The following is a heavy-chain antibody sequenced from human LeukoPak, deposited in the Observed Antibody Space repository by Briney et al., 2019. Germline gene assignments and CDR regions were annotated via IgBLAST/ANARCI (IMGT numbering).Heavy chain of an antibody. CDR3: ARVRSGTYSDQYYFDF. V-gene: IGHV4-61*02. J-gene: IGHJ4*02. Sequence: SQTLSLTCTVSGGSISSGSYYWSWIRQPAGKGLERIGRIYTSGSTNYNPSLKSRVTISVDTSKNQFSLKLSSVTAADTAVYYCARVRSGTYSDQYYFDFWGQGTLVTVSS. D-gene: IGHD1-26*01. CDR1: GGSISSGSYY. CDR2: IYTSGST.